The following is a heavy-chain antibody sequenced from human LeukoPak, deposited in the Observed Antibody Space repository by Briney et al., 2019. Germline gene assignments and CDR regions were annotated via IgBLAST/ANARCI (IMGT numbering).Heavy chain of an antibody. CDR3: ARPLYYYDSSGYFDAFDI. J-gene: IGHJ3*02. CDR2: IYPGDSDT. V-gene: IGHV5-51*01. D-gene: IGHD3-22*01. Sequence: GESLKFSCKGSGYSFTSYWIGWVRQMPGKGLEWMGIIYPGDSDTRYSPSFQGQVTISADKSISTAYLQWSSLKASDTAMYYCARPLYYYDSSGYFDAFDIWGQGTMVTVSS. CDR1: GYSFTSYW.